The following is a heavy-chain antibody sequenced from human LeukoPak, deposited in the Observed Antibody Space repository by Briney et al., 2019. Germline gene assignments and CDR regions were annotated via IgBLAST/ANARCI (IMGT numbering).Heavy chain of an antibody. CDR1: GGTFSSYA. D-gene: IGHD3-10*01. J-gene: IGHJ6*03. CDR2: ITPIFGTA. V-gene: IGHV1-69*06. Sequence: ASVKVSCKASGGTFSSYAISWVRQAPGQGLEWMGGITPIFGTANYAQKFQGRVTITADKSTSTAYMELSSLRSEDTAVYYCARVLARGSGSYYERAYYYYMDVWGKGTTVTVSS. CDR3: ARVLARGSGSYYERAYYYYMDV.